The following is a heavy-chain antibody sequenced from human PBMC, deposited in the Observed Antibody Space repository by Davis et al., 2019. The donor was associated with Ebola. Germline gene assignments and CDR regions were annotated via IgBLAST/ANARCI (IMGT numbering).Heavy chain of an antibody. D-gene: IGHD6-19*01. V-gene: IGHV4-34*01. Sequence: SETLSLTCAVYGGSFSGYYWSWIRQPPGKGLEWIGEINHSGSTDYNPSLKSRVTISVDTSKNQFSLKLSSVTAVDTAVYYCARGYSSGWYPFNGMDVWGQGTTVTVSS. CDR1: GGSFSGYY. CDR3: ARGYSSGWYPFNGMDV. J-gene: IGHJ6*02. CDR2: INHSGST.